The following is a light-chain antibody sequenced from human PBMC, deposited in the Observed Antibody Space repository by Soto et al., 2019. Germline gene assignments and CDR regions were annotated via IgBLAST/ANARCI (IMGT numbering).Light chain of an antibody. Sequence: QSVLTQPPSVSAAPGQKVTISCSGSSSNIGNNYVSWYQHLPGTAPKLLIYDNNRRPSGIPDRFSGSKSGTSATLGITGLQSGEGADYYCPTWDRGLLAVLFGGGTKRPVL. CDR2: DNN. J-gene: IGLJ2*01. CDR3: PTWDRGLLAVL. CDR1: SSNIGNNY. V-gene: IGLV1-51*01.